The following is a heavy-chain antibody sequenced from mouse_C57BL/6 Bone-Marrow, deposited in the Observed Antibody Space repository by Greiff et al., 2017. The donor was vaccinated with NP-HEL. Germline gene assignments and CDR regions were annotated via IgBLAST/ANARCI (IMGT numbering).Heavy chain of an antibody. D-gene: IGHD2-5*01. Sequence: EVQLVESGGGLVKPGGSLKLSCAASGFTFSSYAMSWVRQTPEKRLEWVATISDGGSYTYYPDTVKGRFTISRDNAKKNLYLQMSHLKSEDTAMYYCARYSNYGYWGQGTTLTVSS. CDR3: ARYSNYGY. CDR2: ISDGGSYT. J-gene: IGHJ2*01. CDR1: GFTFSSYA. V-gene: IGHV5-4*01.